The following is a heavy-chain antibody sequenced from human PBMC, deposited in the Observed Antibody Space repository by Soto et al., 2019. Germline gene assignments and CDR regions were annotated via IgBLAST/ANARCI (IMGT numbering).Heavy chain of an antibody. CDR1: GGSFSGYY. D-gene: IGHD3-16*01. CDR2: INHSGST. CDR3: ARGRNSGGPFDY. Sequence: SETLSLTCAVYGGSFSGYYWSWIRQPPGKGLEWIGEINHSGSTNYNPSLESRVTISVDTSKNQFSLKLSSVTAADTAVYYCARGRNSGGPFDYWGQGTLVTVSS. J-gene: IGHJ4*02. V-gene: IGHV4-34*01.